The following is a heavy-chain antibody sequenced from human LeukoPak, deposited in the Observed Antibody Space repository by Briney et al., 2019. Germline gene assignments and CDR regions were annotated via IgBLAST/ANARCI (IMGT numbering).Heavy chain of an antibody. D-gene: IGHD5-24*01. Sequence: ASVKVSCKASGYTFTGYYIHWLRQAPGQGLEGMGWINPNSGGTNYAQKFQGRVTMTRDTSISTAYMELSSLRSEDTAVYYCARDGYNSGLPEYDDYWGQGTLVTVSS. CDR3: ARDGYNSGLPEYDDY. CDR2: INPNSGGT. V-gene: IGHV1-2*02. CDR1: GYTFTGYY. J-gene: IGHJ4*02.